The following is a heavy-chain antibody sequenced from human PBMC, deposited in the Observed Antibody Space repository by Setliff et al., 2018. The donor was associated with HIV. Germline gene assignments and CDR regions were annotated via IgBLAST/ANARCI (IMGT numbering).Heavy chain of an antibody. CDR2: IKEDGSEK. D-gene: IGHD3-10*01. Sequence: GGSLRLSCAASGFLFHTYWMSWVRQAPGKGLEWVDNIKEDGSEKYYVGSVKGRFTISRDNAKNSLYLQMNSLRAEDTAVYHCARGHYFKDVWGQGTTVTVSS. V-gene: IGHV3-7*04. CDR1: GFLFHTYW. CDR3: ARGHYFKDV. J-gene: IGHJ6*02.